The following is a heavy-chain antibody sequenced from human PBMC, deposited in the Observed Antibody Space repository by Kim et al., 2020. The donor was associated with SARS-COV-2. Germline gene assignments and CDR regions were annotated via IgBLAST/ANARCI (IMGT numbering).Heavy chain of an antibody. CDR1: GGSISSYY. Sequence: ETLSLTCTVSGGSISSYYRSWIRQPPGKGLEWIGYIYYSGSTNYNPSLKSRVTISVDTSKNQFSLKLSSVTAADTAVYYCAGYYDILTGYYGFGWFDPWGQGTLVTVSS. CDR3: AGYYDILTGYYGFGWFDP. V-gene: IGHV4-59*13. D-gene: IGHD3-9*01. J-gene: IGHJ5*02. CDR2: IYYSGST.